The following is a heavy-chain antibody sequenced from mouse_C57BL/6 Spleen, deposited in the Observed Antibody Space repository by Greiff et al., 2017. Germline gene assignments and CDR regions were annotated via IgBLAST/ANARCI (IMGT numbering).Heavy chain of an antibody. V-gene: IGHV1-74*01. J-gene: IGHJ4*01. CDR3: AIETTRWLDDGDYYAIVY. CDR2: IHPSDSDT. D-gene: IGHD2-3*01. Sequence: VKLQQPGAELVKPGASVKVSCKASGYTFTSYWMHWVKQRPGKGLEWIGRIHPSDSDTNYNQKFKGKATLTVDKSSSPAYMQLSSLTSEYSAVYYYAIETTRWLDDGDYYAIVYWGQGTSVTVSS. CDR1: GYTFTSYW.